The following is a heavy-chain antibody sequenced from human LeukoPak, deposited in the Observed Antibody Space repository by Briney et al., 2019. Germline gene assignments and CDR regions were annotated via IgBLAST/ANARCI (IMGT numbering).Heavy chain of an antibody. J-gene: IGHJ5*02. CDR3: ARGSPRWLHSNWFDP. CDR1: GYTFTGYY. CDR2: INPNSGGT. Sequence: ASVKVSCKASGYTFTGYYMHWVRQAPGQGLEWMGWINPNSGGTNYAQKFQGRVTMTRDTSISTAYMELSRLRSDDTAVYYCARGSPRWLHSNWFDPWGQGTLVTVSS. D-gene: IGHD5-24*01. V-gene: IGHV1-2*02.